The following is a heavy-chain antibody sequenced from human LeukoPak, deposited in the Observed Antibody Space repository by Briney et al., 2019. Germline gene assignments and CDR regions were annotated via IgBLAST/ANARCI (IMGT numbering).Heavy chain of an antibody. Sequence: GGSLRLSCAASGFTFSSYAMSWVRQAPGKGLEWVSTISGSSGGSTYFADSGKGRFTISRDNSKNTLYLQMNSLRAEDTAVYYCARGSSSGWTNWYFDLWGRGTLVTVSS. CDR2: ISGSSGGST. CDR3: ARGSSSGWTNWYFDL. J-gene: IGHJ2*01. V-gene: IGHV3-23*01. D-gene: IGHD6-19*01. CDR1: GFTFSSYA.